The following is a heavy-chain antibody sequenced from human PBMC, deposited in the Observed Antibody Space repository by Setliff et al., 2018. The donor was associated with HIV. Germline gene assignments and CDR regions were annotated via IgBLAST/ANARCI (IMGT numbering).Heavy chain of an antibody. D-gene: IGHD4-17*01. CDR1: GYTFTSYY. CDR3: GLTTILGGPFDY. CDR2: INPSGGST. V-gene: IGHV1-46*01. Sequence: ASVKVSCKASGYTFTSYYMHWVRQAPGQGLEWMGIINPSGGSTSYAQKFQGRVTMTRDTSTSTVYMELSSLRSEDTAVYYCGLTTILGGPFDYWGQGTLVTVSS. J-gene: IGHJ4*02.